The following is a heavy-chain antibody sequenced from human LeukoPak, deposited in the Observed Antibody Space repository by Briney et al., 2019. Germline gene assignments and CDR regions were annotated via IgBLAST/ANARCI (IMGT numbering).Heavy chain of an antibody. D-gene: IGHD3-3*01. Sequence: PSETLSLTCTVSGVSIRGIYYWDWIRQAPGKGLEWIGSVYHTGTTNYNPSLKSRATVSRDPSKNQLSLELTSVTAAHTAVYYCAREEPSRSQFWWYFDLWGRGTLLTVSS. CDR2: VYHTGTT. CDR1: GVSIRGIYY. CDR3: AREEPSRSQFWWYFDL. J-gene: IGHJ2*01. V-gene: IGHV4-38-2*02.